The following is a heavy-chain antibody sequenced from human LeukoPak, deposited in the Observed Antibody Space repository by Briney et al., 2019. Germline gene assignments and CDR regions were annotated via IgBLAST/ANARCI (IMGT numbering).Heavy chain of an antibody. CDR3: ARREIDGGGPIDY. V-gene: IGHV4-39*01. J-gene: IGHJ4*02. Sequence: SETLSLTCTVSGGSISSSSYYWGWIRQPPGRGLEWIGSIYYSGSTYYNPSLKSRVTISVDTSKNQFSLKLSPVTAADTAVYYCARREIDGGGPIDYWGQGTPVTVSS. D-gene: IGHD5-24*01. CDR2: IYYSGST. CDR1: GGSISSSSYY.